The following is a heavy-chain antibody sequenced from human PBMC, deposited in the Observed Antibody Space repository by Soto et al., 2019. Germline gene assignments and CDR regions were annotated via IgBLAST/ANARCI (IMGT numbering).Heavy chain of an antibody. Sequence: GGSLRLSCAASGFTFSSYAMSWVRQAPGKGLEWVSAISGSGGSKYYADSVKGRFTISRDNSKNTLYLQMNSLRAEDTAVYYCANSYKTTVVKGPCDYWGQGTLVTVSS. D-gene: IGHD4-17*01. V-gene: IGHV3-23*01. CDR3: ANSYKTTVVKGPCDY. CDR1: GFTFSSYA. CDR2: ISGSGGSK. J-gene: IGHJ4*02.